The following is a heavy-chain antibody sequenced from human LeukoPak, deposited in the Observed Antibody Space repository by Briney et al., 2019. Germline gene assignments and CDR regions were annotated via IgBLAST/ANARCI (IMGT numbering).Heavy chain of an antibody. CDR1: GFTFSSYA. Sequence: GGSLRLSCAASGFTFSSYAMHWVRQASGKGLEWVGRIRSKANNYATAYAASVKGRFTISRDDSKNTAYLQMNSLETEDTAVYYCASGGYCSSTSCYGENWGQGTLVTVSS. V-gene: IGHV3-73*01. D-gene: IGHD2-2*01. CDR2: IRSKANNYAT. CDR3: ASGGYCSSTSCYGEN. J-gene: IGHJ4*02.